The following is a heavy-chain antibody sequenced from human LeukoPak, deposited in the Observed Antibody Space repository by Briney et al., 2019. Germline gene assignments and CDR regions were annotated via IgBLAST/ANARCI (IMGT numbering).Heavy chain of an antibody. CDR3: ARSGYSSGWYRGAFDY. Sequence: GGSLRLSCAASGFTFDDYGMSWVRQVPGKGLEWVSGIDWSGDRIAYAGSVKGRCTISRDNAKNSLSLQVGSLRAEDTAVYYCARSGYSSGWYRGAFDYWGQGTLVTVSS. J-gene: IGHJ4*02. V-gene: IGHV3-20*04. D-gene: IGHD6-19*01. CDR1: GFTFDDYG. CDR2: IDWSGDRI.